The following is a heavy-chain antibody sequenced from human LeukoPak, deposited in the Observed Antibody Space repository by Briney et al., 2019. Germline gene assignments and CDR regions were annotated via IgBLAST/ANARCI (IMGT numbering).Heavy chain of an antibody. CDR2: ISGSGSDT. V-gene: IGHV3-23*01. D-gene: IGHD6-19*01. CDR1: GLTFTNYG. Sequence: PGGSLKLSCAASGLTFTNYGMTWVRQAPGKGPEWVSSISGSGSDTYYADSVKGRFTISRDNSKSMLYVQMVSLRAEDTAIYYCAGSSGWWAHDYWGQGTLVTVSS. CDR3: AGSSGWWAHDY. J-gene: IGHJ4*02.